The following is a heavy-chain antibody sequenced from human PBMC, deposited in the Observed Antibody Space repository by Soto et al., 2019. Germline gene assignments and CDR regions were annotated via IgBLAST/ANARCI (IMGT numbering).Heavy chain of an antibody. D-gene: IGHD1-7*01. CDR1: AFTFSSYG. CDR3: AKTQTHTGTVF. V-gene: IGHV3-23*01. Sequence: GGSLRVSCAAAAFTFSSYGRSWVRQAPGKGLEWVSTVTDTGSSTYYADSVKGRFTISRGNSKNTLYLQMTSLRAEDTAVYYCAKTQTHTGTVFWGQGTLVTVSS. CDR2: VTDTGSST. J-gene: IGHJ4*02.